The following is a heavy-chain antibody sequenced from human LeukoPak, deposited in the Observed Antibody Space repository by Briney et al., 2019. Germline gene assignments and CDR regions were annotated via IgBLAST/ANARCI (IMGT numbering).Heavy chain of an antibody. V-gene: IGHV3-23*01. J-gene: IGHJ4*02. D-gene: IGHD5-18*01. CDR3: AGRPTGYSSGYIH. Sequence: GGSLRLSCVASGITFSNYAVSWVRQAPEKGLDWVSVISGSAHKIRYADSVKGRFTISRDNSENIEYLQMNNLRVEDTAVYYCAGRPTGYSSGYIHWGQGTLVTVSS. CDR2: ISGSAHKI. CDR1: GITFSNYA.